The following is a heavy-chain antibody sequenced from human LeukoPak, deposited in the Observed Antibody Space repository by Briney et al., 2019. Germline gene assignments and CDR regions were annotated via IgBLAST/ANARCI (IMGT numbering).Heavy chain of an antibody. CDR1: GGTFSSYA. CDR2: IIPIFGTA. Sequence: KVSCKASGGTFSSYAISWVRQAPGQGLEWMGGIIPIFGTANYAQKFQGRVTITADESTSTAYMELSSLRSEDTAVYYCAYSLRMARGAFDIWGQGTMVTVSS. CDR3: AYSLRMARGAFDI. V-gene: IGHV1-69*01. D-gene: IGHD2-21*01. J-gene: IGHJ3*02.